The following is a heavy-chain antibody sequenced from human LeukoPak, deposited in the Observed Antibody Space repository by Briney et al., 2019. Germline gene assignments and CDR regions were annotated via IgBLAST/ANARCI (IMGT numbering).Heavy chain of an antibody. D-gene: IGHD3-9*01. CDR3: ARGGFDWLLFNYYYYMDV. CDR2: ISSSSSTI. Sequence: GGSLRLSCAASGFTFSSYNMNWVRQAPGKGLEWVSYISSSSSTIHYADSVKGRFTISRDNAKNSLYLQMNSLRAEDTAVYYCARGGFDWLLFNYYYYMDVWGKGTTVTISS. CDR1: GFTFSSYN. V-gene: IGHV3-48*04. J-gene: IGHJ6*03.